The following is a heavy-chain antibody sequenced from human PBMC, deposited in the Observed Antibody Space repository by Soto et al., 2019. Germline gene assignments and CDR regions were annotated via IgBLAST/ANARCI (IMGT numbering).Heavy chain of an antibody. Sequence: EVQLLESGGGLVQPGGSLRLSCTASGFTFNSYAMSWVRQAPGTGLEWVSAISGSGGSTYYADSVKARFTISRDNSKNTLYLQMNSLRAEDTAVYYCAKDPYCSSTSCWNWFDPWGQGTLVTVSS. J-gene: IGHJ5*02. CDR3: AKDPYCSSTSCWNWFDP. V-gene: IGHV3-23*01. CDR2: ISGSGGST. CDR1: GFTFNSYA. D-gene: IGHD2-2*01.